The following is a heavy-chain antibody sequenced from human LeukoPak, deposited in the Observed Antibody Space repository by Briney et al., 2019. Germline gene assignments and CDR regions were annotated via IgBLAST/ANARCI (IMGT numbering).Heavy chain of an antibody. CDR1: GGSISSGGYY. Sequence: PSETLSLTCTVSGGSISSGGYYWSWIRQHPGKGLEWIGYIYYSGSTYYNPSLKSRVTISVDTSKNQFSLKLSSVTAADTAVYYCARSHVVRGVRGRDNWFDPWGQGTLVTVSS. CDR3: ARSHVVRGVRGRDNWFDP. J-gene: IGHJ5*02. CDR2: IYYSGST. D-gene: IGHD3-10*01. V-gene: IGHV4-31*03.